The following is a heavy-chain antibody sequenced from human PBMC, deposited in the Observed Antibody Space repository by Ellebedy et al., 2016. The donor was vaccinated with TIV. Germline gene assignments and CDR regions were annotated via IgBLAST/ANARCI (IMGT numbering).Heavy chain of an antibody. Sequence: MPSETLSLTCLVSGGSFNNDHWSWIRQSPGKGLEWIGYVNQRRTTKYNSSLRNRVTISIDTSKNPFSLTVTSVTAADTAVYFWARMRGVAGPRWFDPWGPGTQVIVSS. D-gene: IGHD6-19*01. CDR1: GGSFNNDH. CDR3: ARMRGVAGPRWFDP. CDR2: VNQRRTT. V-gene: IGHV4-59*08. J-gene: IGHJ5*02.